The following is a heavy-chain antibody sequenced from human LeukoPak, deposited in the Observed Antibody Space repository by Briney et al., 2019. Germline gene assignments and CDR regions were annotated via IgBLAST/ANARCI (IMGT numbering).Heavy chain of an antibody. CDR3: ARDWRKGYCTNGVCPGTTPPRFDY. J-gene: IGHJ4*02. Sequence: ASVKVSCKASGYTFTSYGISWVRQATGQGLEWMGWINAYNGNTNYAQKLQGRVTMTTDTSTSTAYRELRSLRPDDTAVYYCARDWRKGYCTNGVCPGTTPPRFDYWGQGTLVTVSS. CDR2: INAYNGNT. CDR1: GYTFTSYG. D-gene: IGHD2-8*01. V-gene: IGHV1-18*01.